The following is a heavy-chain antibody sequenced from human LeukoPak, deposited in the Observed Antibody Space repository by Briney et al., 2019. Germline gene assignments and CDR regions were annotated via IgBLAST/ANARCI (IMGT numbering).Heavy chain of an antibody. V-gene: IGHV1-3*01. J-gene: IGHJ4*02. CDR3: ARVGDCGGDCYSLYYFDY. CDR2: INAASGNT. Sequence: ASVKVSCKASGYTFTSYAIHWMRQAPGQRLEWMGWINAASGNTKYSQKFQDRVTITRDTSASTVYMELSSLRSEDTAVYYCARVGDCGGDCYSLYYFDYWGQGTLVTVSS. D-gene: IGHD2-21*02. CDR1: GYTFTSYA.